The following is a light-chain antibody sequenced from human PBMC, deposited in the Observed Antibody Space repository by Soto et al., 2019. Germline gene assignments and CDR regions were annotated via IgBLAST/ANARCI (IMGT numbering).Light chain of an antibody. Sequence: EIAMTQSPATLSVSPGERATLSCRASQSVSSNLAWYQQKPGQAPRLLIYGASTRATGIPARFSGSGSGTEFTLSISSLQSEYFAVQYCQQYNNWPRTFGQGTRWIS. V-gene: IGKV3-15*01. J-gene: IGKJ1*01. CDR1: QSVSSN. CDR3: QQYNNWPRT. CDR2: GAS.